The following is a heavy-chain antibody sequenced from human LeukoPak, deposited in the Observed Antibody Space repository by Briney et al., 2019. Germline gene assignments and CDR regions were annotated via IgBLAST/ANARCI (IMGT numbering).Heavy chain of an antibody. J-gene: IGHJ5*02. D-gene: IGHD3-10*01. CDR2: ISSSGSTI. CDR3: ARAHGLGYYGSGEVDP. V-gene: IGHV3-11*04. CDR1: GFTFSDYY. Sequence: GGSLRLSCAASGFTFSDYYMSWIRQAPGKGLEWVSYISSSGSTIYYADSVKGRYTISRDNAKNSLYLQMHSLRAEDTAVYYCARAHGLGYYGSGEVDPWGQGTLVTVSS.